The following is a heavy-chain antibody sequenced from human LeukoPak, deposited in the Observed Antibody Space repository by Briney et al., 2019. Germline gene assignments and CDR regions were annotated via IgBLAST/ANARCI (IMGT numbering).Heavy chain of an antibody. Sequence: SSETLSLTCTVSAGSISSSSYYWGWIRQPPGKGLEWIGSIYYSGSTYYNPSLKSRVTISVDTSKNQFSLKLSSVTAADTAVYYCARGQVVTVIDYWGQGTLVTVSS. CDR3: ARGQVVTVIDY. CDR1: AGSISSSSYY. J-gene: IGHJ4*02. D-gene: IGHD3-22*01. V-gene: IGHV4-39*07. CDR2: IYYSGST.